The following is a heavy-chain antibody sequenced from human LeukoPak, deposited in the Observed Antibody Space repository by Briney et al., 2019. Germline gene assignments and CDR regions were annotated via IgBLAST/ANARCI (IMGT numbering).Heavy chain of an antibody. D-gene: IGHD6-19*01. V-gene: IGHV4-59*01. CDR1: GGSITSYY. J-gene: IGHJ6*02. Sequence: PSETLSLTRSVSGGSITSYYWSWVRQPPGKGLEWIGYIYYSGTTNYNPSLKSRVTISLDTSKNQFSLQLTSVTAADTAVYYCARWSTVTGGFVINYSGMNVWGPGTTVTVSS. CDR3: ARWSTVTGGFVINYSGMNV. CDR2: IYYSGTT.